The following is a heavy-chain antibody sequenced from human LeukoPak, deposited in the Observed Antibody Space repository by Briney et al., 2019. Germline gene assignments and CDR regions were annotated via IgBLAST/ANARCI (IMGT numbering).Heavy chain of an antibody. CDR2: IYTSGST. J-gene: IGHJ4*02. CDR3: AGLRYFYESSGPYYFDY. Sequence: PSQTLSLTCTVSGGSISSGSYYWSWIRQSAGKGLEWIGRIYTSGSTNYNPSLKRRDTISLDKSKNQFTLKQRDVRAPACAGEFCAGLRYFYESSGPYYFDYWGQGTLVSVSS. D-gene: IGHD3-22*01. CDR1: GGSISSGSYY. V-gene: IGHV4-61*02.